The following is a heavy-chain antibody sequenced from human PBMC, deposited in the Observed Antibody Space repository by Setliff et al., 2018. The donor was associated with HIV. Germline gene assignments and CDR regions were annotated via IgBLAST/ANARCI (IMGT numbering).Heavy chain of an antibody. J-gene: IGHJ6*03. D-gene: IGHD3-10*01. Sequence: PGETLTISCAASGFTFSSYWMSWGRQAPGKGLEWMANIKQDGSEKYYVDSVKGRFTISRDNAKNSLYLQMNSLRAEDTALYYCAREGGRVRGALYYYYYYYMDVWGKGTTVTVSS. CDR2: IKQDGSEK. V-gene: IGHV3-7*03. CDR3: AREGGRVRGALYYYYYYYMDV. CDR1: GFTFSSYW.